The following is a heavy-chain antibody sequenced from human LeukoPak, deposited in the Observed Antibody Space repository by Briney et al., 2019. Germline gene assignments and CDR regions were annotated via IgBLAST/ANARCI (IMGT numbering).Heavy chain of an antibody. Sequence: GGSLRPSCAASGFTFSSYSMNWVRQAPGKGLEWVSSISSSSSYIYYADSVKGRFTISRDNAKNSLYLQMNSLRAEDTAVYYCARDWLRFGELLAFDYWGQGTLVTVSS. J-gene: IGHJ4*02. CDR2: ISSSSSYI. D-gene: IGHD3-10*01. V-gene: IGHV3-21*01. CDR3: ARDWLRFGELLAFDY. CDR1: GFTFSSYS.